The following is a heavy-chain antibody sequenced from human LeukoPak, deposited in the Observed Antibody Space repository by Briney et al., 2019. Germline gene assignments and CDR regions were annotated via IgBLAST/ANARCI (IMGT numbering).Heavy chain of an antibody. J-gene: IGHJ5*02. D-gene: IGHD6-19*01. CDR3: AREALPLYSSGWYYWFDP. V-gene: IGHV3-7*03. Sequence: GGSLRLSGAASGFTFSSYWMSWVRQAPGKGLEWVANIKQDGSEKYYVDSVKGRFTISRDNAKNSLYLQMNSLRAEDTAVYYCAREALPLYSSGWYYWFDPWGQGTLVTVSS. CDR1: GFTFSSYW. CDR2: IKQDGSEK.